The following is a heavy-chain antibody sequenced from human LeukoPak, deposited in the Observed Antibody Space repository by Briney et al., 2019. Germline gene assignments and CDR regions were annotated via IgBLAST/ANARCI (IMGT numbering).Heavy chain of an antibody. Sequence: KSSQTLSLTCSVPGGSISSGSYYWSWVRQPAGKGLEWIGRIYTTGSTNYNPSLKSRVTISVDTSKNQFSLKLSSVTAADTAVYYCARGGTVVAPYWYFDLWGRGTLVTVSS. CDR1: GGSISSGSYY. J-gene: IGHJ2*01. CDR2: IYTTGST. V-gene: IGHV4-61*02. D-gene: IGHD4-23*01. CDR3: ARGGTVVAPYWYFDL.